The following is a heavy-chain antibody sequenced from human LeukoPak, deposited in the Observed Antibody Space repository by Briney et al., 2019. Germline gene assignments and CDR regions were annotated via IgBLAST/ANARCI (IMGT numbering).Heavy chain of an antibody. CDR3: ARDVGYRSWFDP. J-gene: IGHJ5*02. V-gene: IGHV3-23*01. CDR2: ISGSGGST. Sequence: PGGSLRLSCAASGFTFSTYGVNWVRQAPGRGLEWVSAISGSGGSTYYADSVKGRFTISRDNARNSLYLQMRSLRAEDTAVYYCARDVGYRSWFDPWGQGTLVTVSS. D-gene: IGHD5-18*01. CDR1: GFTFSTYG.